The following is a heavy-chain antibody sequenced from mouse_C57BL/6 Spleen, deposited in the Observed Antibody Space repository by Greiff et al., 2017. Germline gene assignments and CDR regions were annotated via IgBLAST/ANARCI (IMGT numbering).Heavy chain of an antibody. CDR1: GYTFTDYN. Sequence: EVQLQQSGPELVKPGASVKMSCKASGYTFTDYNMHWVKQSHGKSLEWIGYINPNNGGTSYNQKFKGKATLTVNKSSSTAYMELRSLTSEDSAVYYCAKPLLYFLDYWGQGTTLTVSS. J-gene: IGHJ2*01. D-gene: IGHD2-1*01. V-gene: IGHV1-22*01. CDR2: INPNNGGT. CDR3: AKPLLYFLDY.